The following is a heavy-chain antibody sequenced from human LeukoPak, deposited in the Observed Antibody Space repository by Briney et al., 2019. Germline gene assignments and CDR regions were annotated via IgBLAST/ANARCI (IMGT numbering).Heavy chain of an antibody. D-gene: IGHD2-2*02. J-gene: IGHJ4*02. CDR3: ARAGRGGYCSSTSCYREFDY. Sequence: ASVKVSCKASGYSFVGYGITWVRQAPGQGLEWMGWFNPENGNTNYAQKLQGRVTMTTDTSTSTAYMELRSLRSDDTAVYYCARAGRGGYCSSTSCYREFDYWGQGTLVTVSS. V-gene: IGHV1-18*01. CDR1: GYSFVGYG. CDR2: FNPENGNT.